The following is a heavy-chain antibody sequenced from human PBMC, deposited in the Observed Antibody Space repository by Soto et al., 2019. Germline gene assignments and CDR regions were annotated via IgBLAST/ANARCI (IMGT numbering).Heavy chain of an antibody. D-gene: IGHD5-18*01. CDR2: INPNSGGT. CDR1: GYTFTGYY. V-gene: IGHV1-2*04. J-gene: IGHJ5*02. CDR3: ARKDPAFTLNITLFSWFDP. Sequence: ASVKVSCKASGYTFTGYYMHWVRQAPGQGLEWMGWINPNSGGTNYAQKFQGWVTMTRDTSISTAYMELSRLRSEDTAVYYCARKDPAFTLNITLFSWFDPWGQGTPVTVSS.